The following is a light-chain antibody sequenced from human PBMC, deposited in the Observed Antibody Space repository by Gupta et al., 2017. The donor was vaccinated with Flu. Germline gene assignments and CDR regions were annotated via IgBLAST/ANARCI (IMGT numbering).Light chain of an antibody. Sequence: QSALTQPASGSGSPGQSSTIPCTGTSSDVGGYNYVSWYQQYPGKAPKLMIYEVSNRPSGVSNRFSGSKSDNTASLTISGLQAEDEADYYCNSYTSSSTYVFGTGTKVTVL. CDR1: SSDVGGYNY. V-gene: IGLV2-14*01. CDR2: EVS. J-gene: IGLJ1*01. CDR3: NSYTSSSTYV.